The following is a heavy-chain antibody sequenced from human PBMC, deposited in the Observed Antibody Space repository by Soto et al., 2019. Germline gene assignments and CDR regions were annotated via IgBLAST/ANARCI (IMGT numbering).Heavy chain of an antibody. J-gene: IGHJ4*02. CDR3: AREARNRIPDIVLMVFAVDY. V-gene: IGHV3-30-3*01. D-gene: IGHD2-8*01. CDR2: ISYDGSNK. Sequence: GGSLRLSCAASEFTFSTYAMHWVRQAPGKGLEWVAVISYDGSNKYYADSVKGRFTISRDNSKNTLYLQMNSLRAEDTAVYYCAREARNRIPDIVLMVFAVDYWGQGTLVTVSS. CDR1: EFTFSTYA.